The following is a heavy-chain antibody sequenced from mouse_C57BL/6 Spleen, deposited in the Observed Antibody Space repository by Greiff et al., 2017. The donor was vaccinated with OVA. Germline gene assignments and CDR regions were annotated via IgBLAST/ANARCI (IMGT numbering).Heavy chain of an antibody. D-gene: IGHD2-3*01. CDR2: ISYDGSN. CDR1: GYSITSGYY. Sequence: VQLQQSGPGLVKPSQSLSLTCSVTGYSITSGYYWNWIRQFPGNKLEWMGYISYDGSNNYNPSLKNRISITRDTSKNQFFLKLNSVTTEDTATYYCARENDGYSWDYWGQGTTLTVSS. V-gene: IGHV3-6*01. CDR3: ARENDGYSWDY. J-gene: IGHJ2*01.